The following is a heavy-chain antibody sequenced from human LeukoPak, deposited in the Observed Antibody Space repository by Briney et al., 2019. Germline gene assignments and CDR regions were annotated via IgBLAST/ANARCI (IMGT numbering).Heavy chain of an antibody. J-gene: IGHJ3*02. CDR2: IYYSGGT. V-gene: IGHV4-59*08. CDR3: ARHVTISGPYDASDI. CDR1: GGSISNYY. Sequence: SETLSLTCTVSGGSISNYYWSWIRQPPGKGLEWIGYIYYSGGTDYNPSLKSRVTISVDTSKNQFSLKLRSVTAADTAVYYCARHVTISGPYDASDIWGQGTMVTVSP. D-gene: IGHD5-24*01.